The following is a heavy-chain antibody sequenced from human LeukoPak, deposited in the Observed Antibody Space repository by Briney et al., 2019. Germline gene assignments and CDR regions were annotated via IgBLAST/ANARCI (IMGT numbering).Heavy chain of an antibody. D-gene: IGHD3-22*01. CDR2: IGTLGDT. CDR1: GFTFSSYD. CDR3: ARGRNSNYYDSSGYYPY. V-gene: IGHV3-13*01. J-gene: IGHJ4*02. Sequence: PGGSLRLSCAVSGFTFSSYDMHWVRQPTGKGLEWVSAIGTLGDTDYPDSVKGRFTISRENAKNSLYLQMNNLRAGDPAVYYCARGRNSNYYDSSGYYPYWGQGTLVTVSS.